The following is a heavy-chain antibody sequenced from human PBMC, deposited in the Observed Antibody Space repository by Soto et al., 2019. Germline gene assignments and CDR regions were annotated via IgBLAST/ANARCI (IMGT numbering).Heavy chain of an antibody. Sequence: SETLSLTCTVSGGSISSYYWSWIRQPPGKGLEWIGYIYYSGSTNYNPSLKSRVTISVDTSKDQFSLKLSSVTAADTAVYYCARGGDSSGYYYSRTGYYGMDVWGQGTTVTVSS. CDR2: IYYSGST. J-gene: IGHJ6*02. CDR1: GGSISSYY. V-gene: IGHV4-59*13. D-gene: IGHD3-22*01. CDR3: ARGGDSSGYYYSRTGYYGMDV.